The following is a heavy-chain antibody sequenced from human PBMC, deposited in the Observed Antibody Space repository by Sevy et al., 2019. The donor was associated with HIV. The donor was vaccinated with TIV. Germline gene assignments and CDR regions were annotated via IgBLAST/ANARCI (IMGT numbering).Heavy chain of an antibody. V-gene: IGHV3-23*01. J-gene: IGHJ4*02. D-gene: IGHD3-16*01. CDR1: GFTFTSYA. CDR3: AKDGGPSWALYDH. CDR2: ITAGGDST. Sequence: GGSLGLSCAASGFTFTSYAMAWVRQAPGKGLEWVSAITAGGDSTFYADSVKGRFTISRDTSTNTLFLQMNSLTTEDTAVYYCAKDGGPSWALYDHWGQGTLVTVSS.